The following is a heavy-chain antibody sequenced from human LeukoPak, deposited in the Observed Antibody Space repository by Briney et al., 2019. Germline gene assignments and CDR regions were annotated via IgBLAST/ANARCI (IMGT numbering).Heavy chain of an antibody. V-gene: IGHV1-69*01. CDR1: GGTFSSYA. CDR2: IIPIFGTA. D-gene: IGHD1-26*01. Sequence: SVKASCKASGGTFSSYAISWVRQAPGQGLEWMGGIIPIFGTANYAQKFQGRVTITADESTSTAYMELSSLRSEDTAVYYCAVDRDGSLTPSAFDIWGHGTMVTVSS. J-gene: IGHJ3*02. CDR3: AVDRDGSLTPSAFDI.